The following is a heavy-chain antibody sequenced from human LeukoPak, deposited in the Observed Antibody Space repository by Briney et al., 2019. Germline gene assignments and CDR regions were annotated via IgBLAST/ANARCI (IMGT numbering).Heavy chain of an antibody. J-gene: IGHJ3*02. Sequence: PSETLSLTCAVYGGSFSGYYWSWIRQPPGKGLEWIGEINRSGSTNYNPSLKSRVTISVDTSKNQFSLKLSSVTAADTAVYYCALWIQLWFGDPRSFDIWGQGTMVTVSS. CDR3: ALWIQLWFGDPRSFDI. V-gene: IGHV4-34*01. D-gene: IGHD5-18*01. CDR1: GGSFSGYY. CDR2: INRSGST.